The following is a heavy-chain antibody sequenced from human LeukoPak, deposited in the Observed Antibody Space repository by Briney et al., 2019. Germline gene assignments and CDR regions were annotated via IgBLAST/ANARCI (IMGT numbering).Heavy chain of an antibody. J-gene: IGHJ3*02. CDR2: INHSGST. Sequence: SETLSLTCAVYGGSFSGYYWSWIRQPPGKGLEWIGEINHSGSTNYNPSLKSRVTISVDTSKNQFSLKLSSVTAADTAVYYCARQGRISMIVVLIEDAFDIWGQGTMTVSS. V-gene: IGHV4-34*01. CDR1: GGSFSGYY. D-gene: IGHD3-22*01. CDR3: ARQGRISMIVVLIEDAFDI.